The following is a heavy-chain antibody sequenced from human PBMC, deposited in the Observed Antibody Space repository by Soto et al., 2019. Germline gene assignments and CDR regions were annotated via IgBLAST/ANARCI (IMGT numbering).Heavy chain of an antibody. V-gene: IGHV3-7*01. D-gene: IGHD6-19*01. CDR3: ARAVRSSGWYDLGAFDI. CDR1: GFTFSSYW. CDR2: IKQDGSEK. J-gene: IGHJ3*02. Sequence: EVQLVESGGGLVQPGGSLRLSCAASGFTFSSYWMSWVRQAPGKGLEWVANIKQDGSEKYYVDSVKGRFTISRDNAKNSLYLQMNSLRAEDTAVYYCARAVRSSGWYDLGAFDIWGQGTMVTVSS.